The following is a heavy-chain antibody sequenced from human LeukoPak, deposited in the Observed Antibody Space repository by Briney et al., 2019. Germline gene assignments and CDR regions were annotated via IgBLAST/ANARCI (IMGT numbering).Heavy chain of an antibody. CDR1: GFTVSNNY. CDR2: IYSGGRT. CDR3: AREGATTAFDY. J-gene: IGHJ4*02. Sequence: GGSVRPSCAVSGFTVSNNYMNWVRQAPGKALEGVSIIYSGGRTYYADSAKGRFTISRDIFKNTVYLQMNSLRAEDTAVYYCAREGATTAFDYWGQGTLVTVSS. V-gene: IGHV3-53*01. D-gene: IGHD1-26*01.